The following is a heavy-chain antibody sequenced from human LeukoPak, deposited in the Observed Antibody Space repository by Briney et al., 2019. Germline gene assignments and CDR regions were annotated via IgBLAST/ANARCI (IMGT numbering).Heavy chain of an antibody. D-gene: IGHD3-3*01. J-gene: IGHJ4*02. CDR1: GGSISSGGYY. CDR3: ARVYYDFWSGPFDY. V-gene: IGHV4-34*01. CDR2: INRSGST. Sequence: SETLSLTCAVSGGSISSGGYYWSWIRQPPGKGLEWIGEINRSGSTNYNPSLKSRVTISVDTSKNQFSLKLSSVTAADTAVYYCARVYYDFWSGPFDYWGQGTLVTVSS.